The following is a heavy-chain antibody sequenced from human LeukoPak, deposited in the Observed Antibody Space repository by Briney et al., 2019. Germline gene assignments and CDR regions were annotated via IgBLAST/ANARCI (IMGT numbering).Heavy chain of an antibody. Sequence: GESLKISCKGSGYSFTSYWIGWVRQMPGKGLEWMGIIYPGDSDTRYSPSFQGQATISADKSISTAYLQWSSLKASDTAMYYCARQPVRYSSSWANWFDPWGQGTLVTVSS. CDR2: IYPGDSDT. CDR1: GYSFTSYW. D-gene: IGHD6-13*01. CDR3: ARQPVRYSSSWANWFDP. J-gene: IGHJ5*02. V-gene: IGHV5-51*01.